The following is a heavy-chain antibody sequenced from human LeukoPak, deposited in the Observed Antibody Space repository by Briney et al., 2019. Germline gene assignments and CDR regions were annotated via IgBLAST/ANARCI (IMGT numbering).Heavy chain of an antibody. D-gene: IGHD1-1*01. CDR1: GGTFSSYA. J-gene: IGHJ6*03. V-gene: IGHV1-69*05. Sequence: ASVKVSCKASGGTFSSYAISWVRQAPGQGLEWMGGIIPIFGTANYAQKFQGRVTITTDESTSTAYMELSSLRSEDTAVYYCAREKREADYYYYYYMDVWGKGTTVNVSS. CDR3: AREKREADYYYYYYMDV. CDR2: IIPIFGTA.